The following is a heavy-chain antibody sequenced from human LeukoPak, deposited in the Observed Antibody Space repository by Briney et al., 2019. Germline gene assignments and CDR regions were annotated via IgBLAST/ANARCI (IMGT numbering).Heavy chain of an antibody. J-gene: IGHJ4*02. D-gene: IGHD1-1*01. Sequence: AGGSLRLSCAASGFTFSNYWMNWVRQAPGKGPEWVANIKEDGSEKIYVDSVKGRFTISRDNSKNSLYLQINNLRAEDTAVYYCTRNRGTDYWGQGTLVTVSS. CDR1: GFTFSNYW. CDR2: IKEDGSEK. CDR3: TRNRGTDY. V-gene: IGHV3-7*01.